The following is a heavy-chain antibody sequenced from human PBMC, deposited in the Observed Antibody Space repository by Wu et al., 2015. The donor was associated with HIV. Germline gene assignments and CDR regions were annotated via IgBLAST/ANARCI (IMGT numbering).Heavy chain of an antibody. CDR2: IIPVFETA. D-gene: IGHD2/OR15-2a*01. V-gene: IGHV1-69*05. J-gene: IGHJ4*02. CDR1: GGTFSNYA. Sequence: QVQLVQSGAEVKKPGSSVKVSCKASGGTFSNYAISWVRQAPGQGLEWMGGIIPVFETANSAHNFQGRLTITTDESTNTAYMELSSLKSEDTGIYYCAANFYATNGATKRYYDFWGQGTLVDRLL. CDR3: AANFYATNGATKRYYDF.